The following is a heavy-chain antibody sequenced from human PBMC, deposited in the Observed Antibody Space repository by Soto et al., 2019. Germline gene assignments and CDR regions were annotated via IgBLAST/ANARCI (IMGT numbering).Heavy chain of an antibody. D-gene: IGHD3-3*01. CDR1: GESFSEYY. J-gene: IGHJ4*02. CDR3: ARGLTYYDFWSGYPYYFDY. Sequence: PSETLSLTCAVDGESFSEYYWSWIRQPPGKGLEWIGENNHRGSSNYNPSLKSRVSIGVDSSRNQISLMLTSVTAADTGVYYCARGLTYYDFWSGYPYYFDYWGQGTLVTVSS. V-gene: IGHV4-34*01. CDR2: NNHRGSS.